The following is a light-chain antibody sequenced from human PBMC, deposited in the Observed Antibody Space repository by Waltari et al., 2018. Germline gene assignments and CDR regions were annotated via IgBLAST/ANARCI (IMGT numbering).Light chain of an antibody. V-gene: IGKV1-39*01. CDR2: AAS. CDR3: QQSYSTPRT. Sequence: DIQMTQSPSSLSASVGDRVTITCRASQSISSYLNWYQQKPGKAPKLRIYAASSLQSGVPSRFSGSGSGTDFTLTISSLQTEDFATYYCQQSYSTPRTFGGGTKVEIK. CDR1: QSISSY. J-gene: IGKJ4*01.